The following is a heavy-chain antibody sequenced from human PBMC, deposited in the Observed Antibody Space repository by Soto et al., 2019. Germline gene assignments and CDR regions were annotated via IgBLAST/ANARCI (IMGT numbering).Heavy chain of an antibody. J-gene: IGHJ5*02. V-gene: IGHV1-8*01. Sequence: ASVKVSCKASGYTFTSYDINWVRQATVQGLEWMGWMNPNSGNTGYAQKFQGRVTMTRNTSISTAYMELSSLRSEDKAVYYCARAPLLRHFDWLLSPPPWFDPWGQGTLVTVSS. D-gene: IGHD3-9*01. CDR3: ARAPLLRHFDWLLSPPPWFDP. CDR1: GYTFTSYD. CDR2: MNPNSGNT.